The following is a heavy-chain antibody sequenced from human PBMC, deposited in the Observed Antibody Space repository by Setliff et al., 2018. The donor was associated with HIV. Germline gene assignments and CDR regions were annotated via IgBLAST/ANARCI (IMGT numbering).Heavy chain of an antibody. CDR3: VGPDYEDPQGGQ. CDR1: GGSFSAYY. V-gene: IGHV3-15*01. Sequence: PSETLSLTCAVYGGSFSAYYWGWIRQPPGKGLEWVGRIKSKADGGTTDYASPVKGRFTISRDNARNSVYLQMNSLSVADTAVYYCVGPDYEDPQGGQWGQGTLVTVSS. J-gene: IGHJ1*01. CDR2: IKSKADGGTT. D-gene: IGHD4-17*01.